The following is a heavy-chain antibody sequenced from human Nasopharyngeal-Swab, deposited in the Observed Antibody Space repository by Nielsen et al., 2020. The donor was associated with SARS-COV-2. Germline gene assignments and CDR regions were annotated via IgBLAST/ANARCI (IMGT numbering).Heavy chain of an antibody. V-gene: IGHV3-43*02. D-gene: IGHD3-10*01. CDR1: GFTFDGYA. J-gene: IGHJ3*02. CDR2: ISGDGGST. CDR3: AKGWFGELFGAFDI. Sequence: GGSLRLSCAASGFTFDGYAMHWVRQAPGKGLEWVSLISGDGGSTYYADSVKGRFTISRDNSKNSLYLQMNSLRTEDTALYYCAKGWFGELFGAFDIWGQGTMVTVSS.